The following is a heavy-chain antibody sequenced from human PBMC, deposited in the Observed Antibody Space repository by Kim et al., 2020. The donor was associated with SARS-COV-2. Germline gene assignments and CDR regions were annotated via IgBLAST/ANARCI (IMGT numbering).Heavy chain of an antibody. V-gene: IGHV1-69*04. J-gene: IGHJ4*02. CDR2: IIPILGIA. CDR3: ARDPPGSGSYYNLDY. D-gene: IGHD3-10*01. Sequence: SVKVSCKASGGTFSSYAISWVRQAPGQGLEWMGRIIPILGIANYAQKFQGRVTITADKSTSAAYMELSSLRSEDTAVYYCARDPPGSGSYYNLDYWGQGTLFTGSS. CDR1: GGTFSSYA.